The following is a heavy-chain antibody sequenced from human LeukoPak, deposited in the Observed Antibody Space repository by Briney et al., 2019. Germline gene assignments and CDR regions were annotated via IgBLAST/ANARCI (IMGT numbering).Heavy chain of an antibody. Sequence: GGSLRLSCAASGFTFTHSRMSWVRQAPGKGLEWVANIKQDGSEKYYVDSVEGRFNISRDNAKNSVSLQMNSLRGEDTAVYYCVRALGSSSADYWGQGTLVTVSS. J-gene: IGHJ4*02. V-gene: IGHV3-7*01. D-gene: IGHD6-6*01. CDR1: GFTFTHSR. CDR2: IKQDGSEK. CDR3: VRALGSSSADY.